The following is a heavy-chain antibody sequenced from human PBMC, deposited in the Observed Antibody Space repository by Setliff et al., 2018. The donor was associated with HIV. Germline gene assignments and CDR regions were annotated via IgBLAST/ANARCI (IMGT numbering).Heavy chain of an antibody. Sequence: LSLTCSVSGDSMSSGSYFWGWIRQTPGKGLEWIGNIYYTGFAYYNPSLKSRVTISLDTSKAHFYLNLTSVTDADTAVYFCAREGRGDPAVATTRIDYWGQGKLVTVTS. D-gene: IGHD1-1*01. CDR1: GDSMSSGSYF. CDR2: IYYTGFA. V-gene: IGHV4-39*02. J-gene: IGHJ4*02. CDR3: AREGRGDPAVATTRIDY.